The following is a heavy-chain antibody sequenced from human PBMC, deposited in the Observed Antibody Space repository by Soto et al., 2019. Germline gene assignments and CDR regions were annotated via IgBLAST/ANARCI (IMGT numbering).Heavy chain of an antibody. J-gene: IGHJ4*02. CDR1: GGSVSSYY. V-gene: IGHV4-59*08. CDR2: IYYSGST. CDR3: ARQTNRNNSLYSFDY. Sequence: SETLSLTCTVSGGSVSSYYWSWIRQSPGKGLEWIGFIYYSGSTKYKPSLKSRVTISVDTSKNQFSLKVSSATAADTAVYYCARQTNRNNSLYSFDYWGLGALVTVSS. D-gene: IGHD6-6*01.